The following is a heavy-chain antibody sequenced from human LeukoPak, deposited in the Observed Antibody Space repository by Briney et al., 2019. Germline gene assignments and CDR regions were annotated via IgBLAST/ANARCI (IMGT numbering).Heavy chain of an antibody. V-gene: IGHV2-5*01. J-gene: IGHJ5*02. Sequence: SGPTLVNPTQTLTLTCTFSGFSLSTSGVGVGWIRQPPGEALEWLAVIYWNDDRRYSPSLKSTLTITKDTSKNQVVLIMTNMDPADTATYFCAHTRTAPGELYSWFGPWGQGTLVTVSS. CDR1: GFSLSTSGVG. D-gene: IGHD4-17*01. CDR3: AHTRTAPGELYSWFGP. CDR2: IYWNDDR.